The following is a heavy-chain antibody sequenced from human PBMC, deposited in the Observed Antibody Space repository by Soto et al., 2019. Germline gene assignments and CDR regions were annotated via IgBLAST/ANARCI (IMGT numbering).Heavy chain of an antibody. CDR1: GFTFSSYG. CDR3: ARDCVTGTVCFNY. V-gene: IGHV3-30*03. D-gene: IGHD1-7*01. J-gene: IGHJ4*02. CDR2: ISYDGSNK. Sequence: PGGSLRLSWAASGFTFSSYGMHWVRQAPGKGLEWVAVISYDGSNKYYADSVKGRFTISRDNSKNTLYLQMNSLRAEDTAVYYCARDCVTGTVCFNYWGKGPLVTVSS.